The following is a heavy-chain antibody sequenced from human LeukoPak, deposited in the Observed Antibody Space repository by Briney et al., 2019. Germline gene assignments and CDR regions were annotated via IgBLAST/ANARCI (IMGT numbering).Heavy chain of an antibody. D-gene: IGHD6-6*01. J-gene: IGHJ4*02. CDR1: GFTFSSYA. CDR2: ISGSGGST. CDR3: AKGGSPSSSSSV. V-gene: IGHV3-23*01. Sequence: PGGSLRLSCAASGFTFSSYAMSWVRQAPGKGLEWVSAISGSGGSTYYADSVKGRFTISRDNSKNTLYLQMNSLRAEDTAVHYCAKGGSPSSSSSVWGEGTLVTVSS.